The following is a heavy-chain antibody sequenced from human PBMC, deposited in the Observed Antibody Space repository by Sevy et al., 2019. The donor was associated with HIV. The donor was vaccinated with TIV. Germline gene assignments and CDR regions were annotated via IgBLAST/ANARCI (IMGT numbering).Heavy chain of an antibody. V-gene: IGHV3-21*01. D-gene: IGHD3-16*01. Sequence: GGSLRLSCAASGFTFSSYSMNWVRQAPGKGLEWVSSISSSSSYIYYADSVKGRFTISRDNAKNSLYLQMNSLRAEDTAVYYCAGVGPGRHDAFDIWGQGTMVTVSS. CDR3: AGVGPGRHDAFDI. J-gene: IGHJ3*02. CDR1: GFTFSSYS. CDR2: ISSSSSYI.